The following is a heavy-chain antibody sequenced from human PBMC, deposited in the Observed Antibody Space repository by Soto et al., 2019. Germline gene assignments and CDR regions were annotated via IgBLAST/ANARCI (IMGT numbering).Heavy chain of an antibody. CDR2: ISYDGSNK. J-gene: IGHJ4*02. CDR1: GFTFSSYG. CDR3: AKDHRGQGMIVVAVIDY. Sequence: QVQLVESGGGVVQPGRSLRLSCAASGFTFSSYGMHWVRQAPGKGLEWVAVISYDGSNKYYADSVKGRFTISRDNSKNPMYMQMNSLRAEDTAVYYCAKDHRGQGMIVVAVIDYWGQGTLVTVSS. V-gene: IGHV3-30*18. D-gene: IGHD3-22*01.